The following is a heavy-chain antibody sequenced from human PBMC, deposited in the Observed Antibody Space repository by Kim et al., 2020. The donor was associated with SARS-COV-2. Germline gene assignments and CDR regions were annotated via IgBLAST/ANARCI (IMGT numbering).Heavy chain of an antibody. CDR1: GISFSNYA. CDR3: VKRIAAAGSRPYSYGMDV. V-gene: IGHV3-64D*09. CDR2: ISSTGGST. J-gene: IGHJ6*01. Sequence: GGSQRLSCSASGISFSNYALHWVRQAPGKGLEYVSAISSTGGSTYYADSVKGRFTISRDNSKSTLYLQMSSLRAEDTAVYYCVKRIAAAGSRPYSYGMDV. D-gene: IGHD6-13*01.